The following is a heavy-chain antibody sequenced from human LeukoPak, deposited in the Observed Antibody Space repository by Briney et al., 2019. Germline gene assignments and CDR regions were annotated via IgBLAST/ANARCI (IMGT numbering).Heavy chain of an antibody. CDR3: ASHEEALYYYYGMDV. CDR2: INNDGSGT. V-gene: IGHV3-74*03. J-gene: IGHJ6*02. Sequence: GGSLRLSCAASGFTFNRSWMHWVRQAPGQGLVWVSRINNDGSGTTYADSVKGRFTISRDNSKNTLYLQMNSLRAEDTAVYYCASHEEALYYYYGMDVWGQGTTVTVSS. CDR1: GFTFNRSW.